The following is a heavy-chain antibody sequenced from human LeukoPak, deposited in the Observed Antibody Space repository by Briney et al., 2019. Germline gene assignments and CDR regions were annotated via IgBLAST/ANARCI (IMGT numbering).Heavy chain of an antibody. CDR3: ARDDVAAGTLDY. CDR2: IYYSGST. J-gene: IGHJ4*03. V-gene: IGHV4-59*11. Sequence: SETLSLTCTVSGGSISSHYWSWIRQPPGKGLEWIGYIYYSGSTNYNPSLKSRVTISVDTSKNQFSLKLSSVTAADTAVYYCARDDVAAGTLDYWGQGTTVTVSS. CDR1: GGSISSHY. D-gene: IGHD6-13*01.